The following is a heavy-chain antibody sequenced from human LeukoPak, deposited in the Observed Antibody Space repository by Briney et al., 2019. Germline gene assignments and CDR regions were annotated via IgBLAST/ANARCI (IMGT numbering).Heavy chain of an antibody. Sequence: SETLSLTCTVSGGSISSGGYYWSWIRQPPGKGLEWIGYIYHSGSTYYNPSLKSRVTISVDTSKNQFSLKLSSVTAADTAVYYCARDRCSSTSCTWNWFDPWGQGTLVTVSS. V-gene: IGHV4-30-2*01. CDR1: GGSISSGGYY. CDR3: ARDRCSSTSCTWNWFDP. D-gene: IGHD2-2*01. CDR2: IYHSGST. J-gene: IGHJ5*02.